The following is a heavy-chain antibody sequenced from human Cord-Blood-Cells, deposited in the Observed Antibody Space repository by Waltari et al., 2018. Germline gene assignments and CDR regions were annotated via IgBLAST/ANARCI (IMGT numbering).Heavy chain of an antibody. J-gene: IGHJ4*02. CDR1: GNTFTGYY. CDR2: VNPNNGGT. V-gene: IGHV1-2*02. CDR3: TRDEGANYDSSGYFGY. Sequence: QVQMVQSGAEVKKPGASVKVSCKASGNTFTGYYMHWVRQAHGQGLEWMGWVNPNNGGTNYATKLQGRDTMTSDTSISTAYMELSSLGSDDTAVYSCTRDEGANYDSSGYFGYWCQGTLVTVSS. D-gene: IGHD3-22*01.